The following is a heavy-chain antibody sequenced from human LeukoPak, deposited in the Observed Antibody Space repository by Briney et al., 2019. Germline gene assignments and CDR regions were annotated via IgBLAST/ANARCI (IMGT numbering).Heavy chain of an antibody. CDR1: GGSFSGYY. V-gene: IGHV4-34*01. Sequence: PSETLSPTCAVYGGSFSGYYWSWIRQPPGKGLEWIGEINHSGSANYNPSLKSRVTISVDTSKNQFSLKLSSVTAADTAVYYCARGRVTIFGVVNNWFDPWGQGALVTVSS. CDR2: INHSGSA. J-gene: IGHJ5*02. CDR3: ARGRVTIFGVVNNWFDP. D-gene: IGHD3-3*01.